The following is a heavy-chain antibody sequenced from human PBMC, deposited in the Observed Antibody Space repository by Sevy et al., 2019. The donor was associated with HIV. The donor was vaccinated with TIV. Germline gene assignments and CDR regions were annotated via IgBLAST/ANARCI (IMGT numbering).Heavy chain of an antibody. V-gene: IGHV4-59*01. CDR1: GGPISVYY. CDR2: VYYTGST. J-gene: IGHJ4*02. Sequence: SETLSLTCTVSGGPISVYYWSWIRQPPGKGLEYIGYVYYTGSTNYNPSLKNRVTISVDTSNNQFSLKLTSVTAADTAVYYCARDGGCSSTSCLLYFDSWGQGTLVTVSS. CDR3: ARDGGCSSTSCLLYFDS. D-gene: IGHD2-2*01.